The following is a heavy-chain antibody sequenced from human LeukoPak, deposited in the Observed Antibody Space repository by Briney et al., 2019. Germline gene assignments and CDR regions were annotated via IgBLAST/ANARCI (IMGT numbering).Heavy chain of an antibody. V-gene: IGHV3-48*03. CDR1: GFTFSNYE. CDR3: ARPPGMTAAVDI. D-gene: IGHD1-1*01. J-gene: IGHJ3*02. CDR2: STSSGNTI. Sequence: GGSLRLSCVASGFTFSNYEMNWVRQVPGKGLEWISYSTSSGNTIYYADSVKGRFTTSRDNAKNSLYLQKNSLRVEDTAVYYCARPPGMTAAVDIWGRGTMVTVSS.